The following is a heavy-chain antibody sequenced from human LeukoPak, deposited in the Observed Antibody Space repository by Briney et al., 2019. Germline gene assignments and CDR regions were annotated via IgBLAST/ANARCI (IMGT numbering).Heavy chain of an antibody. V-gene: IGHV3-48*01. Sequence: GGSLRLSCAASGFTFSSYSMNWVRQAPGKGLERVSYISSGSTTIYYADSVKGRFTISRDNAKNSLYLQMNSLRAEDTAVYYCARDVEQWLVRVYYFDYWGQGTLVTVSS. CDR1: GFTFSSYS. J-gene: IGHJ4*02. D-gene: IGHD6-19*01. CDR2: ISSGSTTI. CDR3: ARDVEQWLVRVYYFDY.